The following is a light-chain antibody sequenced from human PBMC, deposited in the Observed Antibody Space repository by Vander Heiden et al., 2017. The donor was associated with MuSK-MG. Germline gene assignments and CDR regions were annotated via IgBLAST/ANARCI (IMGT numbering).Light chain of an antibody. CDR3: QQYGSSPFT. CDR2: GAS. V-gene: IGKV3-20*01. J-gene: IGKJ3*01. CDR1: QSVSSSY. Sequence: EIVLTQSPGTLSLSPGERATLSCRASQSVSSSYLAWYQQKPGQAPRLFIYGASSRATGIPDRFSGSGSGTDFTLTISRLEPEDFAVYYCQQYGSSPFTFGHGTKVDIK.